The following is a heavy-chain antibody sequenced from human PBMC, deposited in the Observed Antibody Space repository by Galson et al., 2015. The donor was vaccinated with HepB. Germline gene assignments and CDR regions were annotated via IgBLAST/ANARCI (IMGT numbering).Heavy chain of an antibody. CDR1: GYTFTSYA. V-gene: IGHV7-4-1*02. CDR3: ARVGAYCSSTSCQMDWFDP. CDR2: INTNTGNP. J-gene: IGHJ5*02. D-gene: IGHD2-2*01. Sequence: SVKVSCKASGYTFTSYAMNWVRQAPGQGLEWMGWINTNTGNPTYAQGFTGRFVFSLDTSVSTAYLQISSLKAEDTAVYYCARVGAYCSSTSCQMDWFDPWGQGTLVTVSS.